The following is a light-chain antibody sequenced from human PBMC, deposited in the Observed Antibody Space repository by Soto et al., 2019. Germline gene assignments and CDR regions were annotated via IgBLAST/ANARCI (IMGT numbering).Light chain of an antibody. CDR1: SSDVGAYNY. Sequence: QSALTQPASVSGSPGQSVTISCTGTSSDVGAYNYVSWYQHHPGKAPKLMIYDLNNRPSGISDRFSGPKSVNTASLTISGLQAEDEADYYCLSYATGSTWVFGGGTKLTVL. V-gene: IGLV2-14*01. J-gene: IGLJ3*02. CDR2: DLN. CDR3: LSYATGSTWV.